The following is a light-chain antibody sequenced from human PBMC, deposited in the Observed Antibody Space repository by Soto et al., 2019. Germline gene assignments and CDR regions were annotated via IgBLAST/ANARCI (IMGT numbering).Light chain of an antibody. CDR1: IXDVGSYDL. CDR3: SSYTTTSNYV. V-gene: IGLV2-14*02. CDR2: QVS. J-gene: IGLJ1*01. Sequence: QSALTQPASVSGSPGQSITISCTGSIXDVGSYDLVSWYQQHPGKAPKLMIYQVSRRPSGVSNRFFGSKSGNTASLAISGLQPEDEADYYCSSYTTTSNYVFGTGTKVTV.